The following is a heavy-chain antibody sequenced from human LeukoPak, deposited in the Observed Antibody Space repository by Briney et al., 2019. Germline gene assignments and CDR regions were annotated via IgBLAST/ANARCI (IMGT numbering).Heavy chain of an antibody. Sequence: SETLSLTCTVSGGSISSGGYYWSWIRQHPGKGLEWVGSMYNSGSTNYNPSLKSRVTISVDTSKNQFSLKLNSVTAPDTAVYYCARGPGGSGTRPPYSNYYGMGVWGQGTTVTVSS. V-gene: IGHV4-61*08. CDR1: GGSISSGGYY. D-gene: IGHD3-10*01. CDR3: ARGPGGSGTRPPYSNYYGMGV. CDR2: MYNSGST. J-gene: IGHJ6*02.